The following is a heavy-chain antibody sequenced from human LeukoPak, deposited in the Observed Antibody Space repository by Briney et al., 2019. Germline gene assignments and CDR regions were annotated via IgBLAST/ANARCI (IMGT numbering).Heavy chain of an antibody. CDR1: GFTFSSYA. CDR2: ISYDGSNK. Sequence: GRSLRLSCAASGFTFSSYAMHWVRQAPGKGLEWVAVISYDGSNKYYADSVKGRFTIPRDNSKNTLYLQMNSLRAEDTAVYYCASDDSSGYYDYWGQGTLVTVSS. D-gene: IGHD3-22*01. V-gene: IGHV3-30*04. J-gene: IGHJ4*02. CDR3: ASDDSSGYYDY.